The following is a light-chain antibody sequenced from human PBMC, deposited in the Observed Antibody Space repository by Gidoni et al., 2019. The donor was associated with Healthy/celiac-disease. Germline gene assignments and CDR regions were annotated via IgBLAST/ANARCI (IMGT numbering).Light chain of an antibody. CDR3: QQRSNWPIT. CDR2: AAS. V-gene: IGKV3-11*01. CDR1: QCVSSY. Sequence: EIVLTQSPATLSLSPGERATLSCRASQCVSSYLSWYQQKPGQAPRLLISAASNRATGIPARFSGSGSGTDFTLTISSLEPEDFAVYYCQQRSNWPITFGQGTRLEIK. J-gene: IGKJ5*01.